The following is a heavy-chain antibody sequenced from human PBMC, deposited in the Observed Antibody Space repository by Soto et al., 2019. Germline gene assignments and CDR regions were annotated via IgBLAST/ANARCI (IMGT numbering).Heavy chain of an antibody. CDR1: GFTFSGYG. CDR2: VSFEGSNR. Sequence: QVQVVESGGGVVQPGRSLRLSCVASGFTFSGYGMHWVRQAPGKGLEWVAIVSFEGSNRYYADSVKARFTVSRDNSRNTLSLQMNSLTPDDTAVYYCAKGGSSSARYFDTWGQGTLVTVSS. D-gene: IGHD6-6*01. V-gene: IGHV3-30*18. J-gene: IGHJ5*02. CDR3: AKGGSSSARYFDT.